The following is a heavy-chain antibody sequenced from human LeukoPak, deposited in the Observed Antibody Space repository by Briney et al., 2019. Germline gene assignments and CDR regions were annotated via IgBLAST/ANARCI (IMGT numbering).Heavy chain of an antibody. CDR1: GGSFSGYY. V-gene: IGHV4-34*01. D-gene: IGHD2-15*01. CDR3: ARVRRYCSGGSCPHFDY. Sequence: SETLSLTCAVYGGSFSGYYWSWIRQPPGKGLEWIGEINHSGSTNYNPSLKSRVTISVDTSKNQFSLKLSSVTAADTAVYYCARVRRYCSGGSCPHFDYWGQGTLVTVSS. J-gene: IGHJ4*02. CDR2: INHSGST.